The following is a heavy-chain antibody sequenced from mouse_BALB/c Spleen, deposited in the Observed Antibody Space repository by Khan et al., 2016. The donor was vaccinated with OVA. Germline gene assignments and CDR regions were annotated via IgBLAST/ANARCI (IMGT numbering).Heavy chain of an antibody. Sequence: EVQLQESGAELVKPGASVKLSCTASGFTIKDTYIHWVKQRPEKGLEWIGRIDPANGHTKYDPKFQGKATLTADKSSNTAYLQLISLTSEDTAVYYCTRPIYYDDSLDYWGQGTSVAVAS. J-gene: IGHJ4*01. CDR1: GFTIKDTY. CDR2: IDPANGHT. D-gene: IGHD1-1*01. CDR3: TRPIYYDDSLDY. V-gene: IGHV14-3*02.